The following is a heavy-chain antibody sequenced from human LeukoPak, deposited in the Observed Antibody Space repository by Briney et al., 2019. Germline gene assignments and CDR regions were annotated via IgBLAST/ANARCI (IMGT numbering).Heavy chain of an antibody. CDR2: IYYSGST. CDR1: GGSISSGGYY. CDR3: AREPYCGGDCYSGVFD. D-gene: IGHD2-21*02. V-gene: IGHV4-31*03. Sequence: SQTLSLTCTVSGGSISSGGYYWSWIRQYPGKGLEWIGYIYYSGSTYYNPSLKSRVTISVDTSKNQFSLKLSSVTAADTAVYYCAREPYCGGDCYSGVFDWGQGTLVTVSS. J-gene: IGHJ4*02.